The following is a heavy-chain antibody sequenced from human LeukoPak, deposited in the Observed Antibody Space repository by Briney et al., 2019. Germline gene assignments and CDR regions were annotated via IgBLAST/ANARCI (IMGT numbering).Heavy chain of an antibody. V-gene: IGHV1-2*02. J-gene: IGHJ6*03. D-gene: IGHD1-14*01. CDR3: ARGVAGVYFYYYMDV. CDR2: INPNSGGT. CDR1: GYTFTGYY. Sequence: GASVKVSCKASGYTFTGYYMHWVRQAPGQGLEWMGWINPNSGGTNYAQKFQGRVTMTRDTSISTAYMELSGLRSDDTAVYYCARGVAGVYFYYYMDVWGKGTTVTVSS.